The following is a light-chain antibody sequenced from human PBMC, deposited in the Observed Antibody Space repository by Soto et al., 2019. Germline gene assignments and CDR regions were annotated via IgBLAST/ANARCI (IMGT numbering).Light chain of an antibody. J-gene: IGKJ5*01. CDR2: DAS. CDR1: QSVSSH. V-gene: IGKV3-11*01. Sequence: EIVLTQSPATLSLSPWERGTLSCRASQSVSSHLAWYQQKPGQAPRLLIYDASKRPTDIPARFSGSGSGTDFTLTISSLEPEDFAFYYCQQRTTWPLTFGQGTRLEIK. CDR3: QQRTTWPLT.